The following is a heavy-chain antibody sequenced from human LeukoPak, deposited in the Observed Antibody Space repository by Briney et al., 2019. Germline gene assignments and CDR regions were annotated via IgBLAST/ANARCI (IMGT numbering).Heavy chain of an antibody. CDR3: ARLGSTFDI. D-gene: IGHD2-2*01. Sequence: SETLSLTCTVSGGSISSYYWTWIRQPPGKGLEWIGYIFYSGGSNYDPSLKSRVTISVDTSKNHFSLKLSSVTAADTAVYYCARLGSTFDIWGQGTMVTVSS. CDR2: IFYSGGS. V-gene: IGHV4-59*08. J-gene: IGHJ3*02. CDR1: GGSISSYY.